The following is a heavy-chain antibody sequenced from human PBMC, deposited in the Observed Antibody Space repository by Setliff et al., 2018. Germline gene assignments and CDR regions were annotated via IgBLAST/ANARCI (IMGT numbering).Heavy chain of an antibody. Sequence: GFLRLSCAASGFTFNTFWMTWVRQAPGKGLEWVANINPGGSEEYYLDSVKGRFTISRDNAKTSLYLLMNSLRADDTAVYFCASATGYWGQGILVTVSS. J-gene: IGHJ4*02. CDR2: INPGGSEE. CDR1: GFTFNTFW. CDR3: ASATGY. V-gene: IGHV3-7*01.